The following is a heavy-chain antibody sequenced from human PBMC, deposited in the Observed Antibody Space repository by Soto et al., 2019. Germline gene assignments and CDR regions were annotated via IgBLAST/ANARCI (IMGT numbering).Heavy chain of an antibody. Sequence: GGSLRLSCAASGFTFSTYEMKWVRQAPGKGLEWVSYISSSGSTIYYADSVTGRFTISRDNAKNSLYLQMNSLRAEDTAVYYCAGSAEEYCSGGSCYSGPNYYGMDVWGQGTTVTVSS. CDR3: AGSAEEYCSGGSCYSGPNYYGMDV. CDR2: ISSSGSTI. V-gene: IGHV3-48*03. J-gene: IGHJ6*02. D-gene: IGHD2-15*01. CDR1: GFTFSTYE.